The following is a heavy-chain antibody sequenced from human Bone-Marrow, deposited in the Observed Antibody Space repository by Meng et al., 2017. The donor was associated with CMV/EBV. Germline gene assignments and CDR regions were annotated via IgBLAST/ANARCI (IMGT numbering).Heavy chain of an antibody. Sequence: ASVKVSCKASGYTFTDYYLHWVRQAPGQGLEWMAWMNPNNGDTNYAQKFQARVTMTRDTSIRMVYMELSSLRSDDTAVYYCARYCSSTSCYVWFDPWGQGTLVTVSS. D-gene: IGHD2-2*01. J-gene: IGHJ5*02. CDR2: MNPNNGDT. V-gene: IGHV1-2*02. CDR3: ARYCSSTSCYVWFDP. CDR1: GYTFTDYY.